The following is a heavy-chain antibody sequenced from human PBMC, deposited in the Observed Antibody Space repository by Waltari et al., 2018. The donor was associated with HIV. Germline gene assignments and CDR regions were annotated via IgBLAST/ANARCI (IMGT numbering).Heavy chain of an antibody. V-gene: IGHV4-39*01. CDR3: ARPIPRGNWFDP. J-gene: IGHJ5*02. Sequence: QLQLQESGPGLVKHSATLSLTCTVSGGSISSRSHYWGWIRQPPGKGLEWIGSIYYSGSTYYNPSLKSRVTISVDTSKNQFSLKLSSVTAADTAVYYCARPIPRGNWFDPWGQGTLVTVSS. CDR1: GGSISSRSHY. D-gene: IGHD3-10*01. CDR2: IYYSGST.